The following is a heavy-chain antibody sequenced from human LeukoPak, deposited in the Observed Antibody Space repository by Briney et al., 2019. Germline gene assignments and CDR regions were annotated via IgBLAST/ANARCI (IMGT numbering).Heavy chain of an antibody. Sequence: SETLSLTCAVSGGSISSSNWWSWVRQPPGKGLEWIGEIYHSGSTNYNPSLKSRVTISVDKSKNQSSLKLSSVTAADTAVYYCARDTLSVTTLITDWFDPWGQGTLVTVSS. CDR1: GGSISSSNW. V-gene: IGHV4-4*02. CDR3: ARDTLSVTTLITDWFDP. CDR2: IYHSGST. D-gene: IGHD4-23*01. J-gene: IGHJ5*02.